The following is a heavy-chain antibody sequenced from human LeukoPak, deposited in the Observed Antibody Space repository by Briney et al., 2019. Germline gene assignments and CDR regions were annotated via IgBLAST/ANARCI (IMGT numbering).Heavy chain of an antibody. CDR1: GFTVSSNY. V-gene: IGHV3-53*01. D-gene: IGHD2-8*01. Sequence: PGGSLRLSCAASGFTVSSNYLSWVRQAPGKGLEWVSVIYRGGETHYAAPVKGRFTISRDNSKNTLYLQMNSLRAEDTAAYYCARAGHCTNGICYTPDFDYWGQGTLVTVSS. J-gene: IGHJ4*02. CDR2: IYRGGET. CDR3: ARAGHCTNGICYTPDFDY.